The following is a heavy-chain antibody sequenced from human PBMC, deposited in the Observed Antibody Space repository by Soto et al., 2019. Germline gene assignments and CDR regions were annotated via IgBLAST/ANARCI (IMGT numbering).Heavy chain of an antibody. V-gene: IGHV3-23*01. J-gene: IGHJ4*02. CDR3: ATTLSGSYGYFDY. CDR2: ISGSGGST. D-gene: IGHD1-26*01. CDR1: GLTFSSYA. Sequence: PGGSLRLSCAASGLTFSSYAMSWVRQAPGKGLEWVSAISGSGGSTYYADSVKGRFTISRDNSKNTLYLQMNSLRAEDTAVYYCATTLSGSYGYFDYWGQGTLVTVSS.